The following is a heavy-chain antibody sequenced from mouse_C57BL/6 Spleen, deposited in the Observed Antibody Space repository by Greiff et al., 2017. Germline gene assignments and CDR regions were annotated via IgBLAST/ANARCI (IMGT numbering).Heavy chain of an antibody. J-gene: IGHJ3*01. CDR2: ISYSGST. Sequence: VQLKESGPGMVKPSQSLSLTCTVTGYSITSGYDWHWIRHFPGNKLEWMGYISYSGSTNYNPSLKSRISITHDTSKNHFFLKLNSVTTEDTATYYCARDEGKLGRFAYWGQGTLVTVSA. V-gene: IGHV3-1*01. D-gene: IGHD4-1*01. CDR1: GYSITSGYD. CDR3: ARDEGKLGRFAY.